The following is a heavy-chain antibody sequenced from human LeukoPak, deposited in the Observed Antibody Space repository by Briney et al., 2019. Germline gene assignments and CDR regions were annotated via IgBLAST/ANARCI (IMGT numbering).Heavy chain of an antibody. V-gene: IGHV3-11*05. CDR1: RFTFSDYY. D-gene: IGHD6-13*01. CDR2: ISDSSSYT. J-gene: IGHJ4*02. Sequence: GGSLRLSCAASRFTFSDYYMSWIRQAPGKGLEWVSYISDSSSYTNYADSVKGRFTISRDNAKNSLYLQMSSLRAEDTAVYYCARVSSSRSFDYWGQGTLVTVSP. CDR3: ARVSSSRSFDY.